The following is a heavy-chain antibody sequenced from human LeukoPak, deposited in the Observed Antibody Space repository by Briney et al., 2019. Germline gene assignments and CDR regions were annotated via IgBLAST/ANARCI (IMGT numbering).Heavy chain of an antibody. CDR1: GFTFSSYA. CDR2: ISYDGRNR. CDR3: ARDPMIVVVIRSYYFDY. D-gene: IGHD3-22*01. J-gene: IGHJ4*02. Sequence: GGSLRLSCAASGFTFSSYAMHWVRQAPGKGLEWVAVISYDGRNRHYPDSVKGRFTISRDISTDTLWLQMDSLRTEDTAVYYCARDPMIVVVIRSYYFDYWGQGTLVTVSS. V-gene: IGHV3-30*04.